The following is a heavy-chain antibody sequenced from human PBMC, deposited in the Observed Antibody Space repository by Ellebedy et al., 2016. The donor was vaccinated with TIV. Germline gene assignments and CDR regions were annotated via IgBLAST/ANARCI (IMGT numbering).Heavy chain of an antibody. J-gene: IGHJ4*02. CDR2: IYTSGST. CDR1: GGSISSYY. CDR3: ARVSGVVITLYYFDY. D-gene: IGHD3-3*01. V-gene: IGHV4-4*07. Sequence: MPSETLSLTCTVSGGSISSYYWSWIRQPAGKGLEWIGRIYTSGSTNYNPSLKSRVTMSVDTSKNQFSLKLSSVTAADTAVYYCARVSGVVITLYYFDYWGQGTLVTVSS.